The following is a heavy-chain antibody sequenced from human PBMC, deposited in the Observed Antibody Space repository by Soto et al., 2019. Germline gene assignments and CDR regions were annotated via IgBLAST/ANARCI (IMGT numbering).Heavy chain of an antibody. CDR2: VSANNGHT. D-gene: IGHD2-8*01. J-gene: IGHJ6*02. CDR3: ARDIESVTAKHFFYYFAMDV. V-gene: IGHV1-18*01. CDR1: GFTFSNFG. Sequence: ASVKVSCKASGFTFSNFGLNWVRQAPGQGLEWMGWVSANNGHTNYAQNLQGRVSMTTDTSTSTAYMELRGLTFDDTAVYYCARDIESVTAKHFFYYFAMDVWGQGTTVTVSS.